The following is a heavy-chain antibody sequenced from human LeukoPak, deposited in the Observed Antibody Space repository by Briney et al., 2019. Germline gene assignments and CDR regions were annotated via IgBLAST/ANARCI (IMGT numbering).Heavy chain of an antibody. D-gene: IGHD2-2*01. V-gene: IGHV3-11*01. J-gene: IGHJ5*02. CDR1: GFTFSDYY. CDR2: ISSSGSTI. Sequence: GGSLRLSCAASGFTFSDYYMSWIRQAPGKGLEWVSYISSSGSTIYYADSVKGRFTISRDNAKNSLYLQMNSLRAEDTAVYYCARDLRLSYCSSTSCPGGFDPWGQGTLVTVSS. CDR3: ARDLRLSYCSSTSCPGGFDP.